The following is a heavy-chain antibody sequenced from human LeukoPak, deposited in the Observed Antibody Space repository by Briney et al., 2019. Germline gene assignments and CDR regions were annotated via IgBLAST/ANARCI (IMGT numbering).Heavy chain of an antibody. V-gene: IGHV1-18*01. J-gene: IGHJ4*02. Sequence: GASVKVSCKASGYTFTSYGISWVRQAPGQGLEWMGWINAYNGNTNYAQKLQGRVTMTTDTSTSTAYMELRSLRSDDTAVYYCARVFHDSSGYYPYYFDYWGQGTLVPVSS. CDR2: INAYNGNT. D-gene: IGHD3-22*01. CDR1: GYTFTSYG. CDR3: ARVFHDSSGYYPYYFDY.